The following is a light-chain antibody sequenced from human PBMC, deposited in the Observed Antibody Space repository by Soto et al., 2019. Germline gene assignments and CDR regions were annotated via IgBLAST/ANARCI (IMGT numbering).Light chain of an antibody. CDR2: GAS. V-gene: IGKV3-15*01. CDR3: QQYNNWPRT. J-gene: IGKJ1*01. Sequence: IVMPQSPATLSVAPEERATLSCRASQSVSSNLAWYQQKPGQAPRLLISGASTRATGIPARFSGSGSGTEFTLTISSLQSEDFAVYYCQQYNNWPRTFGQGTKVDI. CDR1: QSVSSN.